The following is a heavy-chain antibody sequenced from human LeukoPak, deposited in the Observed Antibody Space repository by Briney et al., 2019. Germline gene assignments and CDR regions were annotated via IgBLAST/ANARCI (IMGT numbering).Heavy chain of an antibody. V-gene: IGHV1-2*04. J-gene: IGHJ4*02. CDR3: ARDYYGSGSYPGY. Sequence: ASVKVSCKASGYTFTGYYMHWVRQAPGQGLEWMGWINPNSGGTNYAQKFQGWVTTTRDTSISTAYMELSRLRSDDTAVYYCARDYYGSGSYPGYWGQGTLVTVSS. CDR1: GYTFTGYY. CDR2: INPNSGGT. D-gene: IGHD3-10*01.